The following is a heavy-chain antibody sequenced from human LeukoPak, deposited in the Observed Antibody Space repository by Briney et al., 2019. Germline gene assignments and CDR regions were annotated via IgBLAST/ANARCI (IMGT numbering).Heavy chain of an antibody. D-gene: IGHD2-15*01. CDR2: INHSGST. CDR3: ARYRLVVVVAATYWYFDL. V-gene: IGHV4-34*01. J-gene: IGHJ2*01. Sequence: SETLSLTCAVYGGSFSGYYWSWIRQPPGKGLEWIGEINHSGSTNYNPSLKSRVTISVDTSKNQFSLKLSSVTAADTAVYYCARYRLVVVVAATYWYFDLWGRGTLVTVSS. CDR1: GGSFSGYY.